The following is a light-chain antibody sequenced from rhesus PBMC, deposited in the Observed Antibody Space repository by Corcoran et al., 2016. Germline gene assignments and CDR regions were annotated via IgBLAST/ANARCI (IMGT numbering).Light chain of an antibody. CDR1: LSASNW. CDR3: LQCASSPYS. CDR2: KAS. V-gene: IGKV1-22*01. J-gene: IGKJ2*01. Sequence: IQMTQSPSSLSASVGDTVTITCRALLSASNWLDWYQQKPGKAPQLLIYKASRFQSGVPSRVSGSGSGTDFTLTISSLQPEDLATYNCLQCASSPYSFGRGTKVDI.